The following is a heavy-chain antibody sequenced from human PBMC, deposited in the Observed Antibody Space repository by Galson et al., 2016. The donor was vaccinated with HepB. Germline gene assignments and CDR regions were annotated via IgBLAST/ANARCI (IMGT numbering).Heavy chain of an antibody. D-gene: IGHD2-2*01. CDR2: ISYDGSNK. J-gene: IGHJ1*01. CDR1: GFTFSDYW. V-gene: IGHV3-30*03. CDR3: ATRSEELPATSEYFQH. Sequence: SLRLSCAASGFTFSDYWMNWVRQAPGKGLEWVAVISYDGSNKYYADSVKGRFTISRDNSKNTLYLQMHSLRADDTAVYYCATRSEELPATSEYFQHWGQGTLVTVSS.